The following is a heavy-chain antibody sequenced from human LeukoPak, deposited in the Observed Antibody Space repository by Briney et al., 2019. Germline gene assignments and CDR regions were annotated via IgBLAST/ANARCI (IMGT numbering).Heavy chain of an antibody. J-gene: IGHJ4*02. CDR1: GGSVSSGPHY. CDR2: IHYSGST. Sequence: SETLSLTCTVSGGSVSSGPHYWSWIRQPPGKGLEWIAYIHYSGSTKYNPSLKSRLTISLDTSKNQFSLHLTSVTAADTAVYFCARTWDYWGQETLVTVSS. CDR3: ARTWDY. V-gene: IGHV4-61*01.